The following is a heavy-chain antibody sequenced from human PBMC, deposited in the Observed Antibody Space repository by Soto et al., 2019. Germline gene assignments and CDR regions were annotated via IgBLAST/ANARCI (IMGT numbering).Heavy chain of an antibody. V-gene: IGHV4-30-4*01. CDR2: IYYSGST. J-gene: IGHJ6*02. CDR3: ARAIVVVAATRGMDV. CDR1: GGSISSGDYY. D-gene: IGHD2-15*01. Sequence: QVQLQESGPGLVKPSQTLSLTCTVSGGSISSGDYYWSWIRQPPGKGLEWIGYIYYSGSTYYTPSLKSRVTISVDTSKNQFSLKLSSVTAADTAVYYCARAIVVVAATRGMDVWGQGTTVTVSS.